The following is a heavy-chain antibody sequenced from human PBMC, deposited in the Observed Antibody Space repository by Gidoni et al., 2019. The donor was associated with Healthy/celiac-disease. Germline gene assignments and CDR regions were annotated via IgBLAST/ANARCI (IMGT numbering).Heavy chain of an antibody. J-gene: IGHJ4*02. V-gene: IGHV3-48*02. Sequence: EVQLVESGGGLVQPGGSLRLSCAAYGFTFSSYSMNWVRQAPGKGLECVSYISSSSSTIYYADSVKGRFTISRDNAKNSLYLQMNSLRDEDTAVYYCARDQRYNWNLDYFDYWGQGTLVTVSS. CDR2: ISSSSSTI. D-gene: IGHD1-20*01. CDR1: GFTFSSYS. CDR3: ARDQRYNWNLDYFDY.